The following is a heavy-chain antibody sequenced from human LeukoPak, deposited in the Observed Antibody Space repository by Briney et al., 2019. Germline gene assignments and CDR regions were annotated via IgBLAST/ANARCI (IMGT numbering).Heavy chain of an antibody. D-gene: IGHD5-18*01. CDR3: ARDGVPQWIQLWLVEGAFDI. Sequence: SETLSLTCTVSGGSISSSSYYWGWIRQPPGKGLEWIGSIYYSGSTYYNPSLKSRVTISVDTSKNQFSLKLSSVTAADTAVYYCARDGVPQWIQLWLVEGAFDIWGQGTMVTVSS. CDR1: GGSISSSSYY. CDR2: IYYSGST. V-gene: IGHV4-39*07. J-gene: IGHJ3*02.